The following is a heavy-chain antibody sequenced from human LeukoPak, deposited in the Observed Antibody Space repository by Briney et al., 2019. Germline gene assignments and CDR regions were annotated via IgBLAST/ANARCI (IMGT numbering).Heavy chain of an antibody. Sequence: GGSLRLSCAASGFTFSSYAMSWVRQAPGEGLEWVSAISGSGGSTYYADSVKGRFTISRDNAKNSLYLQMNSLRAEDTAVYYCARDYGSGSYYNTGYWGQGTLVTVSS. CDR2: ISGSGGST. J-gene: IGHJ4*02. CDR3: ARDYGSGSYYNTGY. D-gene: IGHD3-10*01. CDR1: GFTFSSYA. V-gene: IGHV3-23*01.